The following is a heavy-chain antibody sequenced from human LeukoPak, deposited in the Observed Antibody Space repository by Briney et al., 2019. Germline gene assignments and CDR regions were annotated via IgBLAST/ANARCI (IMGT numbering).Heavy chain of an antibody. J-gene: IGHJ4*02. D-gene: IGHD3-16*02. V-gene: IGHV3-7*03. CDR2: LNQDGSEK. CDR1: GFTFSSYW. Sequence: GGSLRLSCEASGFTFSSYWMTWVRQAPGKGLEWVANLNQDGSEKYYVDSVKGRFTISRDNAKNSVYLQMNSLRAEDTAVYYCAGYVWGTYRYTNYWGQGTLVTVSS. CDR3: AGYVWGTYRYTNY.